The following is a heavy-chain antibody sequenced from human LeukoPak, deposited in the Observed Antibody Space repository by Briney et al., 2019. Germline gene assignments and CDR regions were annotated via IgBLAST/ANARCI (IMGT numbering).Heavy chain of an antibody. V-gene: IGHV3-20*01. CDR2: INWNGGST. CDR1: GFTFNNYG. J-gene: IGHJ4*02. D-gene: IGHD3-16*02. CDR3: ARDRSYCSFDY. Sequence: GGSLRLSCAASGFTFNNYGMNWVRQAPGKGLEWVSGINWNGGSTYYADAVKGRFTISRDNAKNSLYLQMNSLRAEDTALYHCARDRSYCSFDYWGQGTLVTVSS.